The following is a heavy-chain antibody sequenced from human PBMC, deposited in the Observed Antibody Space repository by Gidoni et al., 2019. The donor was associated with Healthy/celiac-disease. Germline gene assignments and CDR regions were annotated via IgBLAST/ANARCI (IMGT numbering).Heavy chain of an antibody. Sequence: QVTLKESGPVLVKPTETHTLTCTVHGFSLSHATMGVSWIRQPPGKALEWLAHIFSNDEKSYSTSLKSRLTISKDTSKSQVVLTMTNMDPVDTATYYCARIQDDIAAAGTGWFDPWGQGTLVTVSS. CDR1: GFSLSHATMG. D-gene: IGHD6-13*01. CDR3: ARIQDDIAAAGTGWFDP. V-gene: IGHV2-26*01. CDR2: IFSNDEK. J-gene: IGHJ5*02.